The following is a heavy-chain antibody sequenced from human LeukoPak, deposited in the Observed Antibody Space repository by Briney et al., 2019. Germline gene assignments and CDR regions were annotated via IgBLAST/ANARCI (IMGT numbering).Heavy chain of an antibody. J-gene: IGHJ5*02. V-gene: IGHV5-51*01. CDR2: IYPGDSDT. Sequence: PGEALKISCKGSGYSFTSYWIGWVRPMPGKGLERMGIIYPGDSDTRYSQSFQGQVTISVDKSLSTAYLQWSSLKASDTAMYYCARAMGIAAAGTGNWFDPWGQGTLVTVSS. CDR3: ARAMGIAAAGTGNWFDP. CDR1: GYSFTSYW. D-gene: IGHD6-13*01.